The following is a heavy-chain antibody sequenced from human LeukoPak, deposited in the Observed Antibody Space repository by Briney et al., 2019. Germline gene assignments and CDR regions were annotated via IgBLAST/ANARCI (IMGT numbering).Heavy chain of an antibody. V-gene: IGHV4-34*01. CDR1: GGSFSGYY. D-gene: IGHD3-22*01. Sequence: SETLSLTCAVYGGSFSGYYWSWIRQPPGKGLEWIGEINRSGSTNYNPSLKSRVTISVDTSKNQFSLKLSSVTAADTAVYYCARGPPPGYYDSSGYHNWGQGTLVTVSS. J-gene: IGHJ4*02. CDR3: ARGPPPGYYDSSGYHN. CDR2: INRSGST.